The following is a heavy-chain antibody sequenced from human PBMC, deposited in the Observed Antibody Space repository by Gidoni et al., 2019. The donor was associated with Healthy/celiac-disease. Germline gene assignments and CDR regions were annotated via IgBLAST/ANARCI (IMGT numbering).Heavy chain of an antibody. V-gene: IGHV3-33*01. CDR2: IWYDGSNK. D-gene: IGHD3-16*02. J-gene: IGHJ4*02. CDR3: ARALTLVDY. CDR1: GFTFSSYC. Sequence: QVPLVESGGGVVQPGWSLRLSCAASGFTFSSYCMHCVRQAPGKGMGGVAVIWYDGSNKYYADAVKGRFTISRDNSKNTLYLQMNSLRAEETAVYYCARALTLVDYWGQGTLVTVSS.